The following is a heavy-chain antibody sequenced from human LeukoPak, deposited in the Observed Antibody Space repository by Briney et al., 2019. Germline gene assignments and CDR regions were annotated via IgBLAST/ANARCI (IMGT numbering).Heavy chain of an antibody. D-gene: IGHD5-12*01. CDR3: ARASGGYEPFDS. CDR1: GGSISSSTYY. V-gene: IGHV4-39*01. CDR2: IYYSVST. J-gene: IGHJ4*02. Sequence: SETLSLTCSVSGGSISSSTYYWGWIRQPPGKGLEWIGSIYYSVSTLYNPSLKSRVTISVDTSKNQFSLKLSSVTAEDTAVYYCARASGGYEPFDSWGKGTLVTV.